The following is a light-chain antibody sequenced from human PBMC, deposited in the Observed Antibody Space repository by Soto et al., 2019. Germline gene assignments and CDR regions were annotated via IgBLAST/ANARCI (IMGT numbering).Light chain of an antibody. J-gene: IGLJ1*01. CDR3: CSYAGIYTYV. V-gene: IGLV2-11*01. CDR1: SSDVGGYDH. Sequence: QSALTQPRSVSGSPGQSVTVSCTGTSSDVGGYDHVSWYQQHPGKAPTLLIFDVNKRPSGVPDRFSGSKSGNRASLTISGLQAEDEADYYCCSYAGIYTYVFGTGTKLTVL. CDR2: DVN.